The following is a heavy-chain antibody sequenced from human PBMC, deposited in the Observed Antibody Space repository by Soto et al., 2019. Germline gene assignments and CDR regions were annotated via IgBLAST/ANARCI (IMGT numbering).Heavy chain of an antibody. CDR3: ARERSVGYCITTTCPKPFYYYAMDV. J-gene: IGHJ6*02. V-gene: IGHV1-69*13. CDR1: GGTITNCA. CDR2: IIPVCGTP. Sequence: GTSVKVSCKACGGTITNCAFGWVRQAPGQGLEWMGGIIPVCGTPDYAQKFQGRVTITADESTRTASMELSSLRSDDTAVYYCARERSVGYCITTTCPKPFYYYAMDVWGQGTTVTVSS. D-gene: IGHD2-2*01.